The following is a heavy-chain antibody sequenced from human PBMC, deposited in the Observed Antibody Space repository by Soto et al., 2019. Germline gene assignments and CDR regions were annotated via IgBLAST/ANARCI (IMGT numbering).Heavy chain of an antibody. CDR2: ISSSATII. J-gene: IGHJ6*03. CDR1: GFTLSDYY. CDR3: ARAVKQWLVGGDYYYYYMDV. Sequence: QVQLVESGGGLVKPGGSLRLSCEASGFTLSDYYMTWIRQAPGKGLEWISYISSSATIIYYADSVQGRFTISRDNAKTSLYLHMNSLRADDTAVYYCARAVKQWLVGGDYYYYYMDVWGKGTTVTVSS. D-gene: IGHD6-19*01. V-gene: IGHV3-11*01.